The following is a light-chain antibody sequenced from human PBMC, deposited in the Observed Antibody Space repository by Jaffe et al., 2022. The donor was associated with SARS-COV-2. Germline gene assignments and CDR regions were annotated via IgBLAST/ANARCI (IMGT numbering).Light chain of an antibody. CDR3: HQRLSWPGT. CDR1: QSVVNF. V-gene: IGKV3-11*01. J-gene: IGKJ1*01. CDR2: YGS. Sequence: EIVLTQSPATLSLSPGERATLSCRASQSVVNFLAWYQQKPGQAPRLLIYYGSNRATGVPARFNGSGSGTDFTLTISSLEPEDFAVYYCHQRLSWPGTLGQGTTVEIK.